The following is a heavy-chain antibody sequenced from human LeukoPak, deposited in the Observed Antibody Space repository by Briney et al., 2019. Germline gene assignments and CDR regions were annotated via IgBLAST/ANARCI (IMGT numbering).Heavy chain of an antibody. CDR1: GFTFSSYS. V-gene: IGHV3-21*01. D-gene: IGHD5-24*01. Sequence: GGSLRLSCAASGFTFSSYSMNWVRQAPGKGLEWVSSISSSSSNIYYADSVKGRFTISRDNAKNSLYLQMNSLRAEDTAIYYCARASRGVEMATLDFWGQGTLITVSS. CDR2: ISSSSSNI. J-gene: IGHJ4*02. CDR3: ARASRGVEMATLDF.